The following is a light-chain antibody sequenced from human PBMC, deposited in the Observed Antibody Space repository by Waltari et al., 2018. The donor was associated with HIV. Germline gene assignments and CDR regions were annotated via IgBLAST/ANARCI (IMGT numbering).Light chain of an antibody. CDR1: SSDVGGYNY. J-gene: IGLJ2*01. CDR2: EVS. V-gene: IGLV2-14*01. Sequence: QSALTQPASVSGSPGQSITISCTGTSSDVGGYNYVSWYQRHPGKAPKLMIYEVSNRPSGVSNRFSGSKSGNTASLTISGLQAEDEADYYCSSYTSSNTEVFGGGTKLTVL. CDR3: SSYTSSNTEV.